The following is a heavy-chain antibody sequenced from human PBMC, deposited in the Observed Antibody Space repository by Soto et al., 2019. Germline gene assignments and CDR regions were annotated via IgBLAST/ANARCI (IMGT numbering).Heavy chain of an antibody. CDR2: IYYSGST. V-gene: IGHV4-31*03. CDR3: ARDRIAVAGSLGDGYGMDV. Sequence: QVQLQESGPGLVKPSQTLSLTCTVSGGSISSGGYYWSWIRQHPGKGLEWIGYIYYSGSTYYNPSLKSRVTISVDTSKNQFSLKLSSVTAADTAVYYCARDRIAVAGSLGDGYGMDVWGQGTTVTVSS. CDR1: GGSISSGGYY. D-gene: IGHD6-19*01. J-gene: IGHJ6*02.